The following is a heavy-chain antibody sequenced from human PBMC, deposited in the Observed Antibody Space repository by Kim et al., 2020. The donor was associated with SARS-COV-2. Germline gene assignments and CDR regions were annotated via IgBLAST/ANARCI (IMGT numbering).Heavy chain of an antibody. V-gene: IGHV1-69*02. CDR3: AASTTGTVDY. CDR2: GIA. D-gene: IGHD1-1*01. J-gene: IGHJ4*02. Sequence: GIANYAQKFQVRVTITADKSTSTAYMELSSLRSEETAVYYCAASTTGTVDYWGQGTLVTVSS.